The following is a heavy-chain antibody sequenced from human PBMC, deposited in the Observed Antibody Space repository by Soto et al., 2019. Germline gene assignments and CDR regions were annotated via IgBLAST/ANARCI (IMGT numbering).Heavy chain of an antibody. Sequence: PSETLSLTCTVSGGSISSSSYYWGWIRQPPGKGLDWIGSIYYSGSTYYNPSLKSRVTISVDTSKNQFSLKLSSVTAADMAVYYCARSLRFLQRLFHYYGLDVWGQGPTVTLSS. CDR3: ARSLRFLQRLFHYYGLDV. V-gene: IGHV4-39*01. CDR2: IYYSGST. J-gene: IGHJ6*02. CDR1: GGSISSSSYY. D-gene: IGHD3-3*01.